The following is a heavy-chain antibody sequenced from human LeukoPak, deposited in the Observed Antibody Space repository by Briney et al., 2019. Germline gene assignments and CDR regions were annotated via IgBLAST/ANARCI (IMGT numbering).Heavy chain of an antibody. J-gene: IGHJ4*02. CDR1: GYTFTSYD. CDR2: MNPNSGNT. Sequence: ASVKVSCKASGYTFTSYDINWVRQATGQGLEWMGWMNPNSGNTGYAQKFQGRVTMTRNTSISTAYMELSSLRSEDTAVYYCARGPRYCSGGSCYTIFDYWGQGTLVTVSS. CDR3: ARGPRYCSGGSCYTIFDY. V-gene: IGHV1-8*01. D-gene: IGHD2-15*01.